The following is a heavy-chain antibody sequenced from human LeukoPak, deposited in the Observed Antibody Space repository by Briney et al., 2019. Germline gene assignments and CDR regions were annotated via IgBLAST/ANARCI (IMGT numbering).Heavy chain of an antibody. J-gene: IGHJ5*02. CDR3: ARASIDPYNWFDP. CDR1: GFTFSDYY. CDR2: ISSSGSTI. Sequence: GGSLRHSCAASGFTFSDYYMSWIRQAPGKGLEWVSYISSSGSTIYYADSVKGRFTISRDNAKNSLYLQSNSLRAEDTAVYHCARASIDPYNWFDPWGQGTLVTVSS. V-gene: IGHV3-11*01.